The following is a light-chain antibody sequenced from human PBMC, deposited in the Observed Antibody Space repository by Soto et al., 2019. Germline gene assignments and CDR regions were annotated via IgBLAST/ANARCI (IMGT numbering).Light chain of an antibody. CDR2: AAS. V-gene: IGKV1-6*01. CDR3: RQDDEYPA. J-gene: IGKJ4*01. Sequence: AIHMTQSPSSLSASVGDRVTMTCRTSQGIRNDLGWYQQKPGKPPKLLIYAASNLQSGVPSRFSGSGSGTHFTLTISSLQPEDCATYYCRQDDEYPAFGGGTKVDIK. CDR1: QGIRND.